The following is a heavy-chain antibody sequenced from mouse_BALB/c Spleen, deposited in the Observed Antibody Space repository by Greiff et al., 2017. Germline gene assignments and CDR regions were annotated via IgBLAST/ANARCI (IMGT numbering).Heavy chain of an antibody. D-gene: IGHD2-1*01. J-gene: IGHJ4*01. CDR3: AREGGWYPGY. V-gene: IGHV5-4*02. CDR1: GFTFSDYY. Sequence: EVKLVESGGGLVKPGGSLKLSCAASGFTFSDYYMYWVRQTPEKRLEWVATISDGGSYTYYPDSVKGRFTISRDNAKNNLYLQMNSLQTDDTARYYCAREGGWYPGYWGQGTSVTVSS. CDR2: ISDGGSYT.